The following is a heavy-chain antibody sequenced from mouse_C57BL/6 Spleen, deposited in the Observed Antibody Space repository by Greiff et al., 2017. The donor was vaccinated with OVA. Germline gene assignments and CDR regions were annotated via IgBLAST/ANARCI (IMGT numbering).Heavy chain of an antibody. D-gene: IGHD1-1*01. J-gene: IGHJ2*01. CDR1: GYTFTSYG. CDR2: IYPRSGNT. CDR3: AREITTGGFDK. V-gene: IGHV1-81*01. Sequence: QVQLQQSGAELARPGASVKLSCKASGYTFTSYGISWVKQRTGQGLEWIGEIYPRSGNTYYNEKFKGKATLTADKSSSTAYMELRSLTSEDTAVYFCAREITTGGFDKWGQGTTLTVSS.